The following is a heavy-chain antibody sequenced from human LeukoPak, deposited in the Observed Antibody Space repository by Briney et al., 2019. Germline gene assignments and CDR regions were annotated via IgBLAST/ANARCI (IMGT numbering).Heavy chain of an antibody. CDR3: ARGYSSSWNYFDY. J-gene: IGHJ4*02. Sequence: SETLSLTCTVSGGSISNYWWSWIRQPPGQGLEWIGYVFDSGGTNSNPSLKSRVTISVDTSKKPFSLKLSSVTAADTAVYYCARGYSSSWNYFDYWGQGTLVTVSS. V-gene: IGHV4-59*01. CDR1: GGSISNYW. D-gene: IGHD6-13*01. CDR2: VFDSGGT.